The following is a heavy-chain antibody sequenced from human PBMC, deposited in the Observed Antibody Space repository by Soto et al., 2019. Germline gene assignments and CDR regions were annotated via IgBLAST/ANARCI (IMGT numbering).Heavy chain of an antibody. CDR3: ASTYGSGAMDV. CDR2: IWYDGSNK. J-gene: IGHJ6*02. D-gene: IGHD3-10*01. CDR1: GFTFSSYG. Sequence: QVQLVESGGGVVQPGRSLRLSCAASGFTFSSYGMHWVRQAPGKGLEWVAVIWYDGSNKYYADSVKGRFTISRDNSKNTLYLQMNSLRVEDTAVYYCASTYGSGAMDVWGQGTTVTVSS. V-gene: IGHV3-33*01.